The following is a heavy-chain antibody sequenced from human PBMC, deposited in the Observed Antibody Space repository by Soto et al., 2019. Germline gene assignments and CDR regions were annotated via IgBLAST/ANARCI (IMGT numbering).Heavy chain of an antibody. V-gene: IGHV4-34*01. CDR3: ARESITIFGVVIPPPYYYGMDV. Sequence: SETLSLTCAVYGGSFSGYYWSWVRQPPGKGLEWIGEINHSGSTNYNPSLRSRVTISVDTSKNQFSLKLSSVTAADTAVYYCARESITIFGVVIPPPYYYGMDVWGQGTTVTVSS. CDR1: GGSFSGYY. D-gene: IGHD3-3*01. CDR2: INHSGST. J-gene: IGHJ6*02.